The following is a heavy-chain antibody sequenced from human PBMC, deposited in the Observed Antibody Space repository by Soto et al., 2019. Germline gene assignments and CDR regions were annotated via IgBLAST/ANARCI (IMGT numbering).Heavy chain of an antibody. D-gene: IGHD6-6*01. J-gene: IGHJ4*02. V-gene: IGHV4-34*01. CDR3: ARDSSFPAARLHYFDY. CDR1: GGSFSGYY. CDR2: INHSGST. Sequence: SETLSLTFAVYGGSFSGYYGGWIRQPPGKGLEWIGEINHSGSTNYNPSLKSRVTISVDTSKNQFSLKLSSVTAADTAVYYCARDSSFPAARLHYFDYWGQGTLVTVSS.